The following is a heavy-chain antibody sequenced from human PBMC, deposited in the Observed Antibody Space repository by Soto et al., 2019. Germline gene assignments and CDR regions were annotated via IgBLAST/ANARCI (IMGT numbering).Heavy chain of an antibody. J-gene: IGHJ6*02. Sequence: SQSMSITCSVSGGCIMSYYCTWIRHAAGKGQEWIGRIYTTGRTNYNPSLKGRVTMSVATSEIQYSVRLRPVPAADSAVYYRTRDIARHGIDVSGQGPTVTVSS. CDR1: GGCIMSYY. CDR3: TRDIARHGIDV. V-gene: IGHV4-4*07. CDR2: IYTTGRT. D-gene: IGHD3-16*02.